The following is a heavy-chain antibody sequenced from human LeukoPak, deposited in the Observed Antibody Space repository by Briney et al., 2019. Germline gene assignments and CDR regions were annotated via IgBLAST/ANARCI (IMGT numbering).Heavy chain of an antibody. V-gene: IGHV1-18*01. CDR3: ARSRVYDILTGYYHLFDY. CDR1: GYTFTSYG. D-gene: IGHD3-9*01. CDR2: ISAYNGNT. J-gene: IGHJ4*02. Sequence: ASVKVSCKASGYTFTSYGISWVRQAPGQGLEWMGWISAYNGNTNYAQKLQGRVTMTTDTSTSTAYMELRSLRSDDTAVYYCARSRVYDILTGYYHLFDYWGQGTLVTVSS.